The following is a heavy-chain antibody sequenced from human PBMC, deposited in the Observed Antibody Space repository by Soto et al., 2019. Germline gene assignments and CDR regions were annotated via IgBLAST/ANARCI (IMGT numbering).Heavy chain of an antibody. V-gene: IGHV4-30-4*01. J-gene: IGHJ4*02. CDR1: AGSVSIGDYY. CDR2: IYYSGST. Sequence: SETLALTCTVSAGSVSIGDYYWIWTRQPPGKGLEWIGYIYYSGSTYYNPSLKSRVTISVDTSKNQFSLKLSSVTAADTAVYYCARAQLVGYYFDYWGQGTLVTVSS. CDR3: ARAQLVGYYFDY. D-gene: IGHD2-2*01.